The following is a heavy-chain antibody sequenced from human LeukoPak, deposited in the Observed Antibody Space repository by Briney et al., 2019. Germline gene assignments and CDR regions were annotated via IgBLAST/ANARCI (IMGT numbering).Heavy chain of an antibody. CDR3: AKGSRTSRPYYFDF. J-gene: IGHJ4*02. Sequence: GGSLRLSCAASGFTFENYAMSWVRQAPGKGLDWVSAITGDGRDTYHADSVKGRFTISRDNSRNTLFLQMNSLRAEDSAVYYCAKGSRTSRPYYFDFWGQGTLVTVPS. CDR1: GFTFENYA. V-gene: IGHV3-23*01. D-gene: IGHD1-7*01. CDR2: ITGDGRDT.